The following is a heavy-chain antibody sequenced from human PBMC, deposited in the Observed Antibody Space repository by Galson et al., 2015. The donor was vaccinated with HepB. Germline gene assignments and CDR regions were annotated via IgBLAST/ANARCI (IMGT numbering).Heavy chain of an antibody. V-gene: IGHV3-30*04. D-gene: IGHD6-19*01. J-gene: IGHJ4*02. CDR3: ARAYSSGWSLPFDY. Sequence: SLRLSCAVSGFTFSTYTMHWVRQAPGKGLEWVAVMSYDGNNKYYADSVKGRFTISRDNSKNTLYLQMNSLRAEDTTVYYCARAYSSGWSLPFDYWGQGTLVTVSS. CDR2: MSYDGNNK. CDR1: GFTFSTYT.